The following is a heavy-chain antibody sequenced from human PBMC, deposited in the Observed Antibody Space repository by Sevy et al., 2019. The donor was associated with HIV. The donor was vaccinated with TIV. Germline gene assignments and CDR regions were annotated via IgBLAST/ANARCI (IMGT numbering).Heavy chain of an antibody. CDR2: INPSGGNT. V-gene: IGHV1-46*01. J-gene: IGHJ5*02. CDR1: GYTLTTYY. Sequence: ASVKVSCKASGYTLTTYYMHWVRQAPGQGLEWTGIINPSGGNTNYAQKFQGRVTMTRDTSTSTVYMELSRLRSEDTAVYYCARALEIYRSSGYWFDPWSQGTLVTVSS. CDR3: ARALEIYRSSGYWFDP. D-gene: IGHD6-6*01.